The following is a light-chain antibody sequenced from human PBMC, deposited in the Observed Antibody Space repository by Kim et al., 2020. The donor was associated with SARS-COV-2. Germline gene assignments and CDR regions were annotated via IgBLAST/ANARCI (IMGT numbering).Light chain of an antibody. Sequence: SPGDTATLACRASQCINSNYFAWFQQKPGQAPRLLIYGPSSRATGIPDRFSGSASGTDFTLTISRLEPEDFAVYYCLQYSNTPRTFGQGTKVDIK. J-gene: IGKJ1*01. V-gene: IGKV3-20*01. CDR2: GPS. CDR1: QCINSNY. CDR3: LQYSNTPRT.